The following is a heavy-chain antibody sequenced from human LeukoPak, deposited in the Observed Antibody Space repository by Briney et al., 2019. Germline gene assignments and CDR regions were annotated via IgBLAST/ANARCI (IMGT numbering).Heavy chain of an antibody. D-gene: IGHD5-12*01. J-gene: IGHJ4*02. CDR1: GGSISSAGYF. V-gene: IGHV4-61*02. CDR3: ARGGYSGYADLDY. Sequence: SETLSLTCSVSGGSISSAGYFWTWIRQPAGKRLEWIGRIYASGSTNYNPSLVSRVALSIDTSRNQFSLRLSSVTAADTAVCYCARGGYSGYADLDYWGQGTLVTVSS. CDR2: IYASGST.